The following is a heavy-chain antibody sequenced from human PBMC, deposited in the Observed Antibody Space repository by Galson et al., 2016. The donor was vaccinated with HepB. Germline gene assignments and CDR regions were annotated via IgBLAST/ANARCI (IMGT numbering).Heavy chain of an antibody. D-gene: IGHD2-15*01. CDR1: GYTFDSYW. J-gene: IGHJ5*01. CDR3: AREGICSDGRCYHNWFDS. Sequence: QSGAEVKKPGESLKISCRGSGYTFDSYWIGWVRQMPGKGLEWMAIIYPGDFDIRYSPSFKGQVTISVDKSIRTAYLQLNSLKASDTAIYYCAREGICSDGRCYHNWFDSWGQGTLVTVSS. V-gene: IGHV5-51*01. CDR2: IYPGDFDI.